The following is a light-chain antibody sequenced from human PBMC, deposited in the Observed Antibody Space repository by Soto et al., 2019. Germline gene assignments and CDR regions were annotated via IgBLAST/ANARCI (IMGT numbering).Light chain of an antibody. CDR2: EVS. J-gene: IGLJ2*01. CDR1: SSDVGGYKY. Sequence: QSALTQPASVSGSPGQSITISCTGTSSDVGGYKYVSWYQHHPGKAPKLMIYEVSNRPSGVSNRFSGSKSGNTASLTISALQTEDEANYYRSSYTDGSTLMVFGGGTKLTVL. V-gene: IGLV2-14*01. CDR3: SSYTDGSTLMV.